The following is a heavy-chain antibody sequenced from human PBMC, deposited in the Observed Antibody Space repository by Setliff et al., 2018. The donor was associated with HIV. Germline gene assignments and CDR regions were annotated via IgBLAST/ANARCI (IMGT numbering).Heavy chain of an antibody. Sequence: ASVKVSCKASGYTFTSYAMHWVRQAPGQRLKWMGWINAGNGNTKYSQKFQGRVTITRGTSASTAYMELSSLRSDDTAVYYCAKQQQLVPSVWGQGTTVTVTS. D-gene: IGHD6-13*01. CDR3: AKQQQLVPSV. V-gene: IGHV1-3*01. J-gene: IGHJ6*02. CDR2: INAGNGNT. CDR1: GYTFTSYA.